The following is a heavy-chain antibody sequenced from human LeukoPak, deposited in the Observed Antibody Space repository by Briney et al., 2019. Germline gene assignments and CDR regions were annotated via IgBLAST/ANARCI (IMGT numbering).Heavy chain of an antibody. J-gene: IGHJ4*02. CDR2: ISGSSTTT. Sequence: GGSLRLSCAASGFIFRNFAMTWVRQAPGKGLEWVSVISGSSTTTHYADSVRGRVTTSRDNSRNMLCLQMNSLRAEDTALYYCAKENSGSYYSLDYWGQGTLVTVPS. D-gene: IGHD1-26*01. CDR1: GFIFRNFA. CDR3: AKENSGSYYSLDY. V-gene: IGHV3-23*01.